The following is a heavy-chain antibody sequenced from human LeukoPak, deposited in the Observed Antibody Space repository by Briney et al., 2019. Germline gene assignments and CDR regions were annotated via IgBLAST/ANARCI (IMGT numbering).Heavy chain of an antibody. CDR1: GFTVSSNY. Sequence: GGSLRLSCAASGFTVSSNYMSWVRQAPGKGLEWVSVVYSGGSTYYADSVKGRFTISRDNSKNTLYLQMNSLRAEDTAVYYCARDLGDYGDYAANEDGFDPWGQGTLVTVSS. CDR3: ARDLGDYGDYAANEDGFDP. D-gene: IGHD4-17*01. CDR2: VYSGGST. V-gene: IGHV3-66*01. J-gene: IGHJ5*02.